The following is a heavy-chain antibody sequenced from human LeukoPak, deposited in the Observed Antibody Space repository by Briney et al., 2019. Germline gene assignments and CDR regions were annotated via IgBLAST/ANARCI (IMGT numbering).Heavy chain of an antibody. CDR2: INGNTGST. CDR1: GYTFTGCY. J-gene: IGHJ4*02. D-gene: IGHD2-21*02. CDR3: ARVGPDCGGDCYSN. V-gene: IGHV1-2*02. Sequence: GASVKVSCKTSGYTFTGCYIHWVRQAPGQGLEWMGWINGNTGSTNYAQKFQDRVAMTRDTSISTAYMDLNRLRSDDTAVYFCARVGPDCGGDCYSNWGQGTLVTVSS.